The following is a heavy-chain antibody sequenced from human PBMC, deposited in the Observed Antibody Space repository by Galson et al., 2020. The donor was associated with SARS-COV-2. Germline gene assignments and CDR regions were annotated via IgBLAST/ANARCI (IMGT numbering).Heavy chain of an antibody. CDR1: GYTLTELS. CDR3: AVSLAVAGTGRDRERYYSYYRMDV. V-gene: IGHV1-24*01. CDR2: FDPEDGET. Sequence: ASVKVSCKVSGYTLTELSMHWVRQAPGKGLEWMGGFDPEDGETIYAQKFQGRVTMTEDTSTDTAYMELSSLRSEDTAVYYCAVSLAVAGTGRDRERYYSYYRMDVWGQGTTVTVSS. D-gene: IGHD6-19*01. J-gene: IGHJ6*02.